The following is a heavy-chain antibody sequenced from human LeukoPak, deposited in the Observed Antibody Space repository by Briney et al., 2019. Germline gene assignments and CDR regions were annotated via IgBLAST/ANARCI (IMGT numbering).Heavy chain of an antibody. CDR3: AKRWELGY. CDR2: ISYDGSNK. V-gene: IGHV3-30*18. CDR1: GFTFSSYG. Sequence: GGSLRLSCAASGFTFSSYGMHRVRQAPGKGLEWVAVISYDGSNKYYADSVKGRFTISRDNSKNTLYLQMNSLRAEDTAVYYCAKRWELGYWGQGTLVTVSS. J-gene: IGHJ4*02. D-gene: IGHD1-26*01.